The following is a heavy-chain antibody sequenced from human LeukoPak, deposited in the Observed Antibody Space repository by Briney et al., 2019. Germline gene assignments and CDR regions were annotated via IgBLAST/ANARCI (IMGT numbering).Heavy chain of an antibody. Sequence: PGESLRLSCAASGFAFNTYSMNWVRQAPGKRLEWVSFIFSSSTYIYYTDSVKGRFTISRDNSKNTLYLQMNSLRAEDTAVYYCAKDKAAGTYYYYMDVWGKGTTVTVSS. CDR3: AKDKAAGTYYYYMDV. V-gene: IGHV3-21*04. D-gene: IGHD6-13*01. J-gene: IGHJ6*03. CDR1: GFAFNTYS. CDR2: IFSSSTYI.